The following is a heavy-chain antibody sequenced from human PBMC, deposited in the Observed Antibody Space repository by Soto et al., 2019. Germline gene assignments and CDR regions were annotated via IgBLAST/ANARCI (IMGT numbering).Heavy chain of an antibody. CDR1: GFTFSSYG. J-gene: IGHJ3*02. V-gene: IGHV3-30*18. CDR3: AKTGGSYYLGAFDI. D-gene: IGHD1-26*01. Sequence: GGSLRLSCAASGFTFSSYGMHWVRQAPGKGLEWVAVISYDGSNKYYADSVKGRFTISRDNSKNTLYLQMNSLRAEDTAVYYCAKTGGSYYLGAFDIWGQGTMVTVSS. CDR2: ISYDGSNK.